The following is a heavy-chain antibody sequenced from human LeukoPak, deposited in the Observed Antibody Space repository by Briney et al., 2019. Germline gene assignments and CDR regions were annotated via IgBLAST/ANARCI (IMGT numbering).Heavy chain of an antibody. Sequence: GGSLRLSCAASGFTFSSFAMSWVRQAPGKGLEWVSAISPSGGSTYYADSVKGRFTISRDNSKNTLYLQMNSLRAEDTALYYCAKARSTLFDYFDYWGQGTLVTVSS. V-gene: IGHV3-23*01. CDR3: AKARSTLFDYFDY. CDR2: ISPSGGST. CDR1: GFTFSSFA. D-gene: IGHD3-16*01. J-gene: IGHJ4*02.